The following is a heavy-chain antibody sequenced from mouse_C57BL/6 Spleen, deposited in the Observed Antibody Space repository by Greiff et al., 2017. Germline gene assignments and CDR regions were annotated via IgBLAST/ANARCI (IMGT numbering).Heavy chain of an antibody. V-gene: IGHV2-2*01. CDR3: ARKGPYDYDAGDYAMDY. CDR2: IWSGGST. D-gene: IGHD2-4*01. CDR1: GFSLTSYG. J-gene: IGHJ4*01. Sequence: VMLVESGPGLVQPSQSLSITCTVSGFSLTSYGVHWVRQSPGKGLEWLGVIWSGGSTDYNAAFISRLSISKDNSKSQVFFKMNRLQADDTAIYYCARKGPYDYDAGDYAMDYWGQGTSVTVSS.